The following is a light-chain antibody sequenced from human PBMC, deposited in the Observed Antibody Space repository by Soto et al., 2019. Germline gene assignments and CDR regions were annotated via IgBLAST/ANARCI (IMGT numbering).Light chain of an antibody. CDR3: QEYGSSPYT. V-gene: IGKV3-20*01. CDR1: QSVSSTY. J-gene: IGKJ2*01. CDR2: GAS. Sequence: EIVLTQSPGTLSLSPGERATLSCRASQSVSSTYLAWYQQKPGQAPRLLIYGASIRATGVPDRFSGSGSGTDFTLTISRLEPESFAVYYCQEYGSSPYTFGQGTKLEIK.